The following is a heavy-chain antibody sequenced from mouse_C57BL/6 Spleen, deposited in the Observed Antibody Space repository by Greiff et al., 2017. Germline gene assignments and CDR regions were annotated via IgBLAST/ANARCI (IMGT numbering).Heavy chain of an antibody. CDR2: INPGSGGT. CDR3: SSSGPADDRNYVGVGLAY. J-gene: IGHJ3*01. V-gene: IGHV1-54*01. D-gene: IGHD2-5*01. CDR1: GYAFTNYL. Sequence: QVQLKESGAELVRPGTSVKVSCKASGYAFTNYLIEWVKQRPGQGLEWIGVINPGSGGTNYNEKFKGKATLTADKSSSTAYMQLSSLTTEDSAVYFCSSSGPADDRNYVGVGLAYWGQGTLVTVSA.